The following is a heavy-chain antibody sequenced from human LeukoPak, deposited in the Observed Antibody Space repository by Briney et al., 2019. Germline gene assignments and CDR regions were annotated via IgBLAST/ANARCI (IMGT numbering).Heavy chain of an antibody. CDR2: INTNTGNP. CDR1: GYTFTSYA. D-gene: IGHD3-22*01. Sequence: ASVKVPCKASGYTFTSYAMNWVRQAPGQGLEWMGWINTNTGNPTYAQGFTGRFVFSLDTSVSTAYLQISSLKAEDTAVYYCARDAANYYDSSGARFDPWGQGTLVTVSS. CDR3: ARDAANYYDSSGARFDP. J-gene: IGHJ5*02. V-gene: IGHV7-4-1*02.